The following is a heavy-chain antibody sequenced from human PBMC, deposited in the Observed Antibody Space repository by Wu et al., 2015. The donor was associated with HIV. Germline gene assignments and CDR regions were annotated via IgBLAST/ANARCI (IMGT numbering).Heavy chain of an antibody. V-gene: IGHV1-69*13. CDR3: ARGHSTYDILTGYLFDY. D-gene: IGHD3-9*01. CDR2: IIPLYGTT. Sequence: QVQLVQSGAEVKKPGSSVKVSCKSSGGTFSNFGVSWVRQAPGRGLEWMGRIIPLYGTTNYAPKFQGRVTLTADASTSTAYMELSSLRSEDTAVYYCARGHSTYDILTGYLFDYWGQGTLVTVSS. CDR1: GGTFSNFG. J-gene: IGHJ4*02.